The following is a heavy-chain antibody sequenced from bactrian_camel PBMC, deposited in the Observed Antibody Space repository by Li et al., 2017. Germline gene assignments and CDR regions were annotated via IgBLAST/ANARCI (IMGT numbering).Heavy chain of an antibody. CDR1: GFTFDEHD. J-gene: IGHJ4*01. Sequence: HVQLVESGGGLVQPGGSLRLSCTASGFTFDEHDMGWYRQAPGNECELASTIRCDGATYYADSVKGRFTISQDKAKNTLDLQMNSLKLEDTAIYYCAAAPGYDPYGGCFRVLRDYGMYGQGTQVTFS. D-gene: IGHD6*01. CDR2: IRCDGAT. V-gene: IGHV3S60*01.